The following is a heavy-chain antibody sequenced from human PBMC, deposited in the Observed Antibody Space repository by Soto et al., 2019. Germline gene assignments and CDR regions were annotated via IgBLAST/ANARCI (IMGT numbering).Heavy chain of an antibody. CDR1: GGSISSSSYY. V-gene: IGHV4-39*01. D-gene: IGHD4-17*01. CDR2: IYYSGST. Sequence: SETLSLTCTVSGGSISSSSYYWGWIRQPPGKGLEWIGSIYYSGSTYYNPSLKSRVTISVDTSKNQFSLKLSSATAADTAVYYCARPVDGDYVYAFDIWGQGTMVTVSS. CDR3: ARPVDGDYVYAFDI. J-gene: IGHJ3*02.